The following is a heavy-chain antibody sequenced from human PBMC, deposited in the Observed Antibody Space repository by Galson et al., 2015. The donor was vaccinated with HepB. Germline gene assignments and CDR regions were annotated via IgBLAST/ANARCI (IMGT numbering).Heavy chain of an antibody. CDR1: GVSFTTYS. CDR3: ARVRSVRGVEMDV. D-gene: IGHD3-10*01. CDR2: ISSSGTYK. Sequence: SLRLSCAGSGVSFTTYSMGWVRQAPGKGLEWVSCISSSGTYKYDGDSVKGRFTISRDNAKKSLYLQMNSLRVEDTGVYYCARVRSVRGVEMDVWGQGTTVIVSS. V-gene: IGHV3-21*01. J-gene: IGHJ6*02.